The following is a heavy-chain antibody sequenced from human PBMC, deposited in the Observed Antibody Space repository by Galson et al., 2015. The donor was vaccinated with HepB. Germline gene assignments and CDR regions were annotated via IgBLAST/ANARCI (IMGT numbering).Heavy chain of an antibody. CDR1: GGSVRSVSYY. Sequence: TLSLTCTVSGGSVRSVSYYWSRIRQHPGKGLEWIGSIYYSGSTSYNPSLKSRLTLSVDTSKNHFSLKLTSVTAADTAVYYCARGGVGGNSNDAFDIWGQGTMVTVSS. J-gene: IGHJ3*02. D-gene: IGHD4-23*01. CDR3: ARGGVGGNSNDAFDI. V-gene: IGHV4-31*03. CDR2: IYYSGST.